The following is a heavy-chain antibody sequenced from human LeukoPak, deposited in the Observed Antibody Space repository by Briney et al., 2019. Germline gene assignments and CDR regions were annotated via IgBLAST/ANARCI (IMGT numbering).Heavy chain of an antibody. Sequence: SQTLSLTCTVSGGSISSGGYYWSWIRQHPGKGLEWIGYIYYSGSTYYNPSLKSRVTISVDTSKNQFSLKLSSVTAADTAVYYRARELRRYFDLWGRGTLVTVSS. J-gene: IGHJ2*01. V-gene: IGHV4-31*03. CDR2: IYYSGST. CDR3: ARELRRYFDL. CDR1: GGSISSGGYY.